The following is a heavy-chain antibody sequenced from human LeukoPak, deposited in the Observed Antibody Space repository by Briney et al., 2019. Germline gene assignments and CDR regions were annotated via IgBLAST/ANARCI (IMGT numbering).Heavy chain of an antibody. CDR1: GFTFSSYE. CDR2: ISGSGSTI. J-gene: IGHJ4*02. D-gene: IGHD3-10*01. Sequence: GGSLRLSCAAYGFTFSSYEMNWVRQAPGKGLEWVSYISGSGSTIYYADSVKGRFSISRDNAKNSLYLQMNSLRAEDTAVYYCARSGSGSYYIFGRRKNYFDYWGQGTLVTVSS. CDR3: ARSGSGSYYIFGRRKNYFDY. V-gene: IGHV3-48*03.